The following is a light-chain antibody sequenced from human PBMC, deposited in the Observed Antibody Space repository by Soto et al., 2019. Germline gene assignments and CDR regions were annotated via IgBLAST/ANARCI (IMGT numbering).Light chain of an antibody. Sequence: EIVLTQSPATLSLSPGERATLSCRASQSVSSYLVWYQQKPGQAPRLLIYDASNRATGIPARFSGSGSGTDFTLTISSLEPEDFAVYYCHQRSNSPFTFGQGTKLEIK. V-gene: IGKV3-11*01. CDR2: DAS. J-gene: IGKJ2*01. CDR3: HQRSNSPFT. CDR1: QSVSSY.